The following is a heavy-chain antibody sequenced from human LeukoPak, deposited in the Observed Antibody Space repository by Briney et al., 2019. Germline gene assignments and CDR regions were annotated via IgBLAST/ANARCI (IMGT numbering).Heavy chain of an antibody. V-gene: IGHV4-31*03. D-gene: IGHD6-13*01. CDR2: IYYSGST. Sequence: SETLSLTCTVSGGSISSGGYSWSWIRQHPGKGLEWIGYIYYSGSTYYNPSLESRVTMSIDTSKNQFSLKLNSVTAADSAMYYCAKSRASAGAQWFDPWGPGTLVAVSS. CDR1: GGSISSGGYS. J-gene: IGHJ5*02. CDR3: AKSRASAGAQWFDP.